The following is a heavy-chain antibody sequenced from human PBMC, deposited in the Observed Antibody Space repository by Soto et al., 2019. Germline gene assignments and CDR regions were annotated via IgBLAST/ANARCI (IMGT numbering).Heavy chain of an antibody. D-gene: IGHD3-22*01. CDR2: IYHSGST. J-gene: IGHJ5*02. Sequence: QLQLQESGSGLVKPSQTQSLTCAVSGGSISSGGYSWSWIRQPPGKGLEWIGYIYHSGSTYYNPSLKSRVTISVDRSKNQFSLKLSSVTAADTAVYYCARGDSCGYYYGWFDPWGQGTLVTVSS. V-gene: IGHV4-30-2*01. CDR1: GGSISSGGYS. CDR3: ARGDSCGYYYGWFDP.